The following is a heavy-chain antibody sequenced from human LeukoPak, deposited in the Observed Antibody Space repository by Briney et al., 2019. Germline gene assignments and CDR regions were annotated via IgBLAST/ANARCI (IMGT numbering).Heavy chain of an antibody. CDR3: ARDLRRKRLLLDYYFDY. CDR1: GGSISSGGYY. D-gene: IGHD3-22*01. J-gene: IGHJ4*02. CDR2: IYHSGST. Sequence: SETLSLTCTVSGGSISSGGYYWSWIRQPPGKGLEWIGYIYHSGSTYYNPSLKSRVTISVDRSKNQFSLKLSSVTAADTAVYYCARDLRRKRLLLDYYFDYWGQGTLVTVSS. V-gene: IGHV4-30-2*01.